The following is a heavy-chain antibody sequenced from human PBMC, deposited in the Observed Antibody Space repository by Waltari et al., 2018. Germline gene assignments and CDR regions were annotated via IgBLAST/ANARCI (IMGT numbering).Heavy chain of an antibody. CDR1: GFTCDRYW. J-gene: IGHJ4*02. CDR2: TRQDDISK. V-gene: IGHV3-7*01. D-gene: IGHD2-15*01. Sequence: EVRRVESGGDLVQRGGSLRPPCVASGFTCDRYWMGWVRQAPGKGLEWVANTRQDDISKYYVDSVKGRFTISRDNAKNSLYLQMSSLRAEDTAVYYCARVYSPTHHFEYWGQGTLVTVSS. CDR3: ARVYSPTHHFEY.